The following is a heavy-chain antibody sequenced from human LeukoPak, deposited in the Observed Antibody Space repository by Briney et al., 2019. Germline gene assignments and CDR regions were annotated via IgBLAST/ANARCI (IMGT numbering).Heavy chain of an antibody. J-gene: IGHJ6*03. V-gene: IGHV4-4*09. Sequence: SETLFLTCTVSGGSISSYYWSWIRQPPGKGLEWIGYIYTSGSTNYNPSLKSRVTISVDTSKNQFSLKLSSVTAADTAVYYCARQNYYYYMDVWGKGTTVTVSS. CDR1: GGSISSYY. CDR2: IYTSGST. CDR3: ARQNYYYYMDV.